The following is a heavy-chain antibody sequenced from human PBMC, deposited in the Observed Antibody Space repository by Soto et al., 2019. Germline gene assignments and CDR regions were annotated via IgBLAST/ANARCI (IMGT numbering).Heavy chain of an antibody. CDR1: GFTFSSYG. CDR2: IWYDGSNK. D-gene: IGHD3-10*01. Sequence: QVQLVESGGGVVQPGRSLRLSCAASGFTFSSYGMHWVRQAPGKGLEWVAVIWYDGSNKYYGDSVKGRFTISRDNSKNTLYLQMNSLRAEDTAVYYCAREGIITMVRGGFDYWGQGTLVTVSS. V-gene: IGHV3-33*01. CDR3: AREGIITMVRGGFDY. J-gene: IGHJ4*02.